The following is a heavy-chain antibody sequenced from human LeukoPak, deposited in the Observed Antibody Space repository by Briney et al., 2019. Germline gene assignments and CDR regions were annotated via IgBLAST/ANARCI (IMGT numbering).Heavy chain of an antibody. CDR2: ISAYNGNT. CDR3: ARVLGYCSGGSCSTGADY. Sequence: ASVKVSCKASGYTFTNYGITWVRQAPGQGLEWMGWISAYNGNTNYAQKLQGRVTMTTDTSTSTAYMELRSLRSDDTAVYYCARVLGYCSGGSCSTGADYWGQGTLVTVSS. D-gene: IGHD2-15*01. CDR1: GYTFTNYG. J-gene: IGHJ4*02. V-gene: IGHV1-18*01.